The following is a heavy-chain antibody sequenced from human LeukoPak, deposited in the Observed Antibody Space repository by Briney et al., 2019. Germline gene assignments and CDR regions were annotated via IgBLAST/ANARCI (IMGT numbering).Heavy chain of an antibody. Sequence: ASVKVSCKASGYTFTSYDINWVRQATGQGLEWMGWMNPNSGNTGYAQKFQGRVTMTRNTSISTAYMELSSLRSEDTAVYYCARVVVEARTTPFVYWGQGTLVTVSS. V-gene: IGHV1-8*01. CDR3: ARVVVEARTTPFVY. J-gene: IGHJ4*02. D-gene: IGHD1-26*01. CDR1: GYTFTSYD. CDR2: MNPNSGNT.